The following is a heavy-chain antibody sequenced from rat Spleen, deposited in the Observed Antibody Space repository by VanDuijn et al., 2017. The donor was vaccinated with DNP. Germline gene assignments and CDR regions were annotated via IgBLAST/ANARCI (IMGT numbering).Heavy chain of an antibody. CDR3: TTDNSGLNWFAF. Sequence: EVQLVESGGGLVQPGRSLKLSCATSGFTFSDYDMAWVRQAPKKGLEWVVTINYDGGYTYYRDSVKGRFTISRDHAKPSLYLQMDSLRSEDTATYYCTTDNSGLNWFAFWGQGTLVTVSS. D-gene: IGHD4-3*01. CDR2: INYDGGYT. CDR1: GFTFSDYD. J-gene: IGHJ3*01. V-gene: IGHV5-20*01.